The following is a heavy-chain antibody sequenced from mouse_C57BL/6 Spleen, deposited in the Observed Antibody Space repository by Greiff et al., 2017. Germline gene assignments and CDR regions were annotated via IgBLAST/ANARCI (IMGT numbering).Heavy chain of an antibody. CDR3: AKHDSYYYFDY. Sequence: VQLKESGPGLVAPSQSLSITCTVSGFSFTSYGVSWVRQPPGKGLEWLGVIWSDGSTNYHSAPISSLGISKDNSKSKVFLNLNSLQTEDTATYYGAKHDSYYYFDYWGQGTTLTVSS. V-gene: IGHV2-3*01. CDR2: IWSDGST. CDR1: GFSFTSYG. J-gene: IGHJ2*01. D-gene: IGHD2-3*01.